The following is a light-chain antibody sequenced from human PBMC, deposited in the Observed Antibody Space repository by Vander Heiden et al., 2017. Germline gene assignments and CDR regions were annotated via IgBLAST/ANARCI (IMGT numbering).Light chain of an antibody. CDR3: QVWDSSSDHRV. V-gene: IGLV3-21*02. CDR2: EDS. J-gene: IGLJ3*02. Sequence: SYLLPPPPPIPRAPGQTARITGGGNNSGSKSVHWYQQKPGQAPVMVVYEDSDRPSGIPERFSGSNSGNTATLTISRVEAGDEADDDCQVWDSSSDHRVFGGGTKLTVL. CDR1: NSGSKS.